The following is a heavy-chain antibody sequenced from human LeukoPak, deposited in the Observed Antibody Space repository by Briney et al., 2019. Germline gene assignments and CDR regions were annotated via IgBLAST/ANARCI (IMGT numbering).Heavy chain of an antibody. CDR2: INQDGTEK. CDR3: AKDLYIEGIAVSGTFDY. D-gene: IGHD6-19*01. J-gene: IGHJ4*02. CDR1: GFTFTTYW. Sequence: GGSLRLSCAASGFTFTTYWMAWVRQFPGKGLEWVANINQDGTEKYSVDSVKGRFTISRDNAKNSLYLQMNSLRAEDTAVYYCAKDLYIEGIAVSGTFDYWGQGTLVTVSS. V-gene: IGHV3-7*01.